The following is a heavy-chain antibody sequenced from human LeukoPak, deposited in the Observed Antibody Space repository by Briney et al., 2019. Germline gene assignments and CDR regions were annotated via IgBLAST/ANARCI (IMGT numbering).Heavy chain of an antibody. CDR2: INHSGST. J-gene: IGHJ6*03. CDR3: AREDNGGYYYYYMDV. V-gene: IGHV4-34*01. D-gene: IGHD2-8*01. CDR1: GGSFSGYY. Sequence: PSETLSLTCAVYGGSFSGYYWSWIRQPPGKGLEWIGEINHSGSTYYNPSLKSRVTISVDTSKNQFSLKLSSVTAADTAVYYCAREDNGGYYYYYMDVWGKGTTVTVSS.